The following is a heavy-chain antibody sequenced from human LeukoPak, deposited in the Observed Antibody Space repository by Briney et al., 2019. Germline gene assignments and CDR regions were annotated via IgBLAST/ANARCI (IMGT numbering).Heavy chain of an antibody. CDR2: FDPEDGET. Sequence: GASVKVSCKVSGYSLSELSMHWVRQAPGKGLEWMGGFDPEDGETIYAQKFQGRVTMTEDTSTDTAYMELSSLRSEDTAVYYCATGGSTSLTYYYYYMDVWGKGTTVTVSS. V-gene: IGHV1-24*01. J-gene: IGHJ6*03. CDR1: GYSLSELS. CDR3: ATGGSTSLTYYYYYMDV. D-gene: IGHD2-2*01.